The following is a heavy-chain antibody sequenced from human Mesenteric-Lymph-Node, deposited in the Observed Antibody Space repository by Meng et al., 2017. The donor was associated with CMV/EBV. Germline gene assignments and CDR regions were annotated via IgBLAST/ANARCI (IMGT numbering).Heavy chain of an antibody. V-gene: IGHV1-69*06. Sequence: FSSYAISWGRQAPGQGLEWMGGIIPIFGKANYAQKFQGRVTITADKSTSTAYMELSSLRSEDTAVYYCARDEDRGIVVVPAATNLDYWGQGTLVTVSS. CDR3: ARDEDRGIVVVPAATNLDY. CDR1: FSSYA. CDR2: IIPIFGKA. D-gene: IGHD2-2*01. J-gene: IGHJ4*02.